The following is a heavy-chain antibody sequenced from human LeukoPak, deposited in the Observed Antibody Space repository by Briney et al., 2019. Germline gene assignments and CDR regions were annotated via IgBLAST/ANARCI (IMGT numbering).Heavy chain of an antibody. CDR3: ARGRSTYYLDY. CDR1: GSTFSSYA. V-gene: IGHV3-30-3*01. CDR2: ISYDGSSK. D-gene: IGHD1-1*01. J-gene: IGHJ4*02. Sequence: GRSLRLSCAASGSTFSSYAMHWVRQAPGKGLEWVAVISYDGSSKYYADSVKGLFTISRDNSKNTLYLQMNSLRAEDTAVCYCARGRSTYYLDYWGQGTLVTVSS.